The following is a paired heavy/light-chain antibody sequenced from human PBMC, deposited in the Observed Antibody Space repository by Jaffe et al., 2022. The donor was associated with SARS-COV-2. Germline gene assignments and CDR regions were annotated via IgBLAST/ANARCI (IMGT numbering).Light chain of an antibody. Sequence: EIVMTQSPASLSVSPGEGATLSCRASQSISSKLAWYQQQPGQAPRLLIYGASTRATGIPDRFSGSGSGTEFTLTISSLQSEDFAVYYCQQYDYWYTFGLGTKLEIK. CDR1: QSISSK. CDR3: QQYDYWYT. J-gene: IGKJ2*01. CDR2: GAS. V-gene: IGKV3-15*01.
Heavy chain of an antibody. J-gene: IGHJ4*02. CDR3: TTDKGSSGYEYFFDD. D-gene: IGHD3-22*01. Sequence: EVQLVESGGGLVKPGGSLRLSCAASGFSFSNAWMSWVRQAPGKGLEWVGRIKSKSDGGTTDFAAPVKGRFSISRDDSKNTLNLQMNSLKTEDTAVYYCTTDKGSSGYEYFFDDWGQGTLVTVSS. CDR1: GFSFSNAW. CDR2: IKSKSDGGTT. V-gene: IGHV3-15*01.